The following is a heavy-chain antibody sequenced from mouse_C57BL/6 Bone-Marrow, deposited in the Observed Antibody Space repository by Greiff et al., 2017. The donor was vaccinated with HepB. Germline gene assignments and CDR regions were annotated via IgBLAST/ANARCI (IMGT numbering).Heavy chain of an antibody. Sequence: QVQLQQPGAELVRPGSSVKLSCKASGYTFTSYWMDWVKQRPGQGLEWIGNIYPSDSETHYNQKFKDKATLTVDKSSSTAYMQLSSLTSEDSAVYDGARLDGFAYWGQGTLVTVSA. CDR1: GYTFTSYW. CDR2: IYPSDSET. J-gene: IGHJ3*01. V-gene: IGHV1-61*01. CDR3: ARLDGFAY.